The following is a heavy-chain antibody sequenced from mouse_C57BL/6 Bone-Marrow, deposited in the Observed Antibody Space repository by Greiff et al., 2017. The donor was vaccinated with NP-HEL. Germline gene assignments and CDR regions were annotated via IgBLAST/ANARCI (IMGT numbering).Heavy chain of an antibody. CDR1: GYTFTGYW. CDR3: ARETIVTTLTDWYFDV. V-gene: IGHV1-9*01. D-gene: IGHD2-5*01. J-gene: IGHJ1*03. Sequence: QVQLQQSGAELVKPGASVTISCKATGYTFTGYWVEWVSQRPGHGLEWIGEILRGSGSTYYKEKFKGKAILTADTSANTAYMQLSSLTTEDSAIYYCARETIVTTLTDWYFDVWGTGTTFTVSS. CDR2: ILRGSGST.